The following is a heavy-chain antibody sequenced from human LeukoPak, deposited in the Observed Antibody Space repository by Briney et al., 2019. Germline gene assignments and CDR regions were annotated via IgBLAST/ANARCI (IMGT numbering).Heavy chain of an antibody. J-gene: IGHJ6*02. D-gene: IGHD6-13*01. CDR1: GYTFTSYD. Sequence: ASVTVSCTASGYTFTSYDINWVRQATGQGLEWMGWMNPNSGNTGYAQKFQGRVTMTRNTSISTAYMELSSLRSEDTAVYYCARGQQQLVLVWDYYYYNGMDVWGQGTTVTVSS. CDR2: MNPNSGNT. V-gene: IGHV1-8*01. CDR3: ARGQQQLVLVWDYYYYNGMDV.